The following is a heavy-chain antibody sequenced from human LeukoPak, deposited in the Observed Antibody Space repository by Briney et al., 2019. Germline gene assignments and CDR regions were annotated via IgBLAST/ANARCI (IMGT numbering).Heavy chain of an antibody. CDR1: GGPINSNIYY. V-gene: IGHV4-39*01. CDR2: IYYSGST. Sequence: SETLSLTCNVSGGPINSNIYYWAWVRQPPGKGLDWIVSIYYSGSTYYDPSLKSRITISVDTFRSQVSLKMRSVTAADTAVYYCARVLLWFGDFSVKAFDIWGQGTMVTVSS. CDR3: ARVLLWFGDFSVKAFDI. J-gene: IGHJ3*02. D-gene: IGHD3-10*01.